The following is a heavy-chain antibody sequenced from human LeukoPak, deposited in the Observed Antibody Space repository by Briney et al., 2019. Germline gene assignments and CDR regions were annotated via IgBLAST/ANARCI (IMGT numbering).Heavy chain of an antibody. Sequence: AGGSLRPSCAASGFTFNSYDMHWVRQRTGKGLEWVSTITTAGDTYFPDSVKGRFTISRENAKNSLYLQMNNLRAGDTAVYYCARDRSSGWYSFLFWGQGTLVTVSS. CDR3: ARDRSSGWYSFLF. D-gene: IGHD6-19*01. CDR1: GFTFNSYD. J-gene: IGHJ4*03. V-gene: IGHV3-13*01. CDR2: ITTAGDT.